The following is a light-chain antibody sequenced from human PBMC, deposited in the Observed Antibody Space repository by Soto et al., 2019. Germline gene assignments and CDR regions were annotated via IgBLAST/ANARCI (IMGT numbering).Light chain of an antibody. V-gene: IGLV2-23*01. J-gene: IGLJ3*02. CDR2: EGS. Sequence: QSALTQPASVSGSPGQSITISCTGTSSDVGSYNLVSWYQHHPGKAPKLMIYEGSKRPSGVSNRFSGSKSGNTASLTISGLQAEDEADYYCCSYAGSRVFGGGTKVTVL. CDR1: SSDVGSYNL. CDR3: CSYAGSRV.